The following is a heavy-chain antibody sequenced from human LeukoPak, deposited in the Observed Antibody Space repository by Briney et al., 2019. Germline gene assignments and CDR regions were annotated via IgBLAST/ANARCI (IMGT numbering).Heavy chain of an antibody. J-gene: IGHJ3*02. CDR2: IYSGGST. CDR3: ARERERGWDPDAFGI. V-gene: IGHV3-53*04. D-gene: IGHD1-26*01. CDR1: GFTVSSNY. Sequence: PGGSLRLSCAASGFTVSSNYMSWVRQAPGKGLEWVSVIYSGGSTYYADSVKGRFTISRHNSKNTLYLQMNSLRAEDTAVYYCARERERGWDPDAFGIWGQGTMVTVSS.